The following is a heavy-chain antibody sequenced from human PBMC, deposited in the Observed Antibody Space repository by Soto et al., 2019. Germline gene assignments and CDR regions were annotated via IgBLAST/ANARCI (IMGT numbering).Heavy chain of an antibody. CDR3: ARELRVVVPAAFDI. CDR1: GGSISSGDYY. D-gene: IGHD2-2*01. CDR2: IYYSGST. J-gene: IGHJ3*02. Sequence: KPSETLSLTCTVSGGSISSGDYYWSWIRQPPGKGLEWIGYIYYSGSTYYNPSLKSRVTISVDTSKNQFSLKLSSVTAADTAVYYCARELRVVVPAAFDIWGQGTMVTVSS. V-gene: IGHV4-30-4*01.